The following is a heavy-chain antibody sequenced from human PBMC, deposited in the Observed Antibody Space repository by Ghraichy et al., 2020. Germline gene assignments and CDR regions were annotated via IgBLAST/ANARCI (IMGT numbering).Heavy chain of an antibody. CDR2: ISSSSSTI. Sequence: GESLNISCAASGFTFSSYSMNWVRQAPGKGLEWVSYISSSSSTIYYADSVKGRFTISRDNAKNSLYLQMNSLRAEDTAVYYCARDGPGQWLVQHFDYWGQGTLVTVSS. CDR1: GFTFSSYS. V-gene: IGHV3-48*01. CDR3: ARDGPGQWLVQHFDY. D-gene: IGHD6-19*01. J-gene: IGHJ4*02.